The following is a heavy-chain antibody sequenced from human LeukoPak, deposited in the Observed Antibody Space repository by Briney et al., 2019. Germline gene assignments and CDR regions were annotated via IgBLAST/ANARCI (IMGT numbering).Heavy chain of an antibody. V-gene: IGHV3-33*08. J-gene: IGHJ6*01. Sequence: GKSLRLPCAASGFTFSSYGMHCVPHAPGKGREGLAVTWYDGRNDYYAASVKGRFTISRDDSKTTVYLLMNSLRAEDTAVYYCAREVAPLYFHYGMDVWGEGATVTVSS. CDR2: TWYDGRND. CDR3: AREVAPLYFHYGMDV. CDR1: GFTFSSYG. D-gene: IGHD2-21*01.